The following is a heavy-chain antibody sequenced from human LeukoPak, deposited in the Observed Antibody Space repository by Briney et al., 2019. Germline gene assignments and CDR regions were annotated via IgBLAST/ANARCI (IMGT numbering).Heavy chain of an antibody. J-gene: IGHJ4*02. V-gene: IGHV3-66*01. CDR2: IYSGGST. Sequence: PGGSLRLSCAASGFTVSSNYMSWVRQAPGKGLEWVSIIYSGGSTYYADSVKGRFTISRDNSKNTLYLQMNSLRAEDTAVYYCAKSESWGPDYYGSGSYFDYWGQGTLVTVSS. CDR3: AKSESWGPDYYGSGSYFDY. D-gene: IGHD3-10*01. CDR1: GFTVSSNY.